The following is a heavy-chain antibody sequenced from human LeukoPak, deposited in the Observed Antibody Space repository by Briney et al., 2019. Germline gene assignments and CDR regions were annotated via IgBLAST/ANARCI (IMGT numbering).Heavy chain of an antibody. D-gene: IGHD6-19*01. Sequence: SVKVSCKASVGTFSSYAISWVRQAPGQGLEWMGGIIPIFGTANYAQKFQGRVTITADESTSTAYMELSSLRSEDTAVYYCARSLADLGYFDYWGQGTLVTVSS. V-gene: IGHV1-69*01. CDR1: VGTFSSYA. J-gene: IGHJ4*02. CDR2: IIPIFGTA. CDR3: ARSLADLGYFDY.